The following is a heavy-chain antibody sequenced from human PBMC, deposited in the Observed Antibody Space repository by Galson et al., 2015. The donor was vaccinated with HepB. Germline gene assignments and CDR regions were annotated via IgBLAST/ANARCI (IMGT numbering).Heavy chain of an antibody. D-gene: IGHD2-2*01. Sequence: SLRLSCAASGFTFSTYSMNWVRQAPGKGLEWISYISRSSGNRYYADSVNGRFTISRDDAKNSLYLQMNSLRDEDTAVYYCTRDRYCTSTTCSGYYYGMDVWGQGTTVTVSS. J-gene: IGHJ6*02. CDR2: ISRSSGNR. V-gene: IGHV3-48*02. CDR3: TRDRYCTSTTCSGYYYGMDV. CDR1: GFTFSTYS.